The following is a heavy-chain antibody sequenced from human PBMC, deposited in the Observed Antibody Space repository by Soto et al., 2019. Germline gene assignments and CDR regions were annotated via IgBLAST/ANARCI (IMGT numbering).Heavy chain of an antibody. J-gene: IGHJ3*02. CDR3: AAELYTGGSCCSFDI. V-gene: IGHV1-58*01. CDR2: IIVGSGQT. CDR1: GFTFTSSA. Sequence: QMQVVQSGPEVRTPGTSVKVSCKTSGFTFTSSAVQCVRQARGQRLEWIGWIIVGSGQTKYAQNLHERITITRDLSTGTAYMDLSSLRSDDTAVYYCAAELYTGGSCCSFDIWGQGTMVTVSS. D-gene: IGHD2-15*01.